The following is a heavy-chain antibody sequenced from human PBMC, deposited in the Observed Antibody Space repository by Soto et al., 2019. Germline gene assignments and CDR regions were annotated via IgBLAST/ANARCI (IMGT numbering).Heavy chain of an antibody. Sequence: SETLSLTCAVYGGSFSGYYWSWIRQPPGKGLEWIGEINHSGSTNYNPSLKSRVTISVDTSKNQFSLKLSSVTAADTAVCYCARGGMATIAYWGQGNLVTVSS. J-gene: IGHJ4*02. CDR2: INHSGST. D-gene: IGHD5-12*01. CDR3: ARGGMATIAY. V-gene: IGHV4-34*01. CDR1: GGSFSGYY.